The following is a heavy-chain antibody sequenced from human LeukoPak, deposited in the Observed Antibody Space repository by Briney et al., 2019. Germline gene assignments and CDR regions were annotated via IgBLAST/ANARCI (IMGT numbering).Heavy chain of an antibody. CDR3: AREADTAATYYYYGMDV. V-gene: IGHV1-18*01. Sequence: ASVKVSCRASGYTFTSYGISWVRQAPGQGLEWMGWISAYNGNTNYAQKLQGRVTMTTDTSTSTAYMELRSLRSDDTAVYYCAREADTAATYYYYGMDVWGQGTTVTVSS. J-gene: IGHJ6*02. CDR1: GYTFTSYG. CDR2: ISAYNGNT. D-gene: IGHD5-18*01.